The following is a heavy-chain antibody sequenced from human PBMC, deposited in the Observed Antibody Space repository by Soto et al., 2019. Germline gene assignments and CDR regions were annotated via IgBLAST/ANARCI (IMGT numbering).Heavy chain of an antibody. CDR2: MNAGDSDS. D-gene: IGHD1-26*01. J-gene: IGHJ4*01. CDR1: GYKFTTYW. CDR3: ARLDGGGTYPSYFDY. V-gene: IGHV5-51*01. Sequence: PGESLKISCQGSGYKFTTYWIGLVRQTPGKGLEWMGIMNAGDSDSRYSPSFQGQVTFSADKSISTAYLQWSSVKASDSAMYYCARLDGGGTYPSYFDYWGQGTLVTVSS.